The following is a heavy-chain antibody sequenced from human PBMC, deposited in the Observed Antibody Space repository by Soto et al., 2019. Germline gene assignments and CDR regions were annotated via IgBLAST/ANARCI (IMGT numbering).Heavy chain of an antibody. D-gene: IGHD5-18*01. CDR3: ARGSRDTGLVLPRFDF. CDR2: IYSSGTT. CDR1: GGSFNSCVYY. V-gene: IGHV4-31*03. Sequence: SETLSLTCTVSGGSFNSCVYYWSWIRQHPEKGLEWIGYIYSSGTTYYNPSLRSRISISMDTSKNQFSLELTSVTAADTAVYFCARGSRDTGLVLPRFDFWGQGTLVTVS. J-gene: IGHJ4*02.